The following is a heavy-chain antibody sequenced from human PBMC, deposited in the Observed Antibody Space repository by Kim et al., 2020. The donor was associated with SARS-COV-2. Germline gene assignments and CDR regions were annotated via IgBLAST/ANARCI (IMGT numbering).Heavy chain of an antibody. Sequence: YCTDPVRDRFDISRDNSKNTLYLQMHSLRAEDTAVYYCARRPPGGSSFPYWGQGTLVTVSS. J-gene: IGHJ4*02. CDR3: ARRPPGGSSFPY. V-gene: IGHV3-66*04. D-gene: IGHD2-2*01.